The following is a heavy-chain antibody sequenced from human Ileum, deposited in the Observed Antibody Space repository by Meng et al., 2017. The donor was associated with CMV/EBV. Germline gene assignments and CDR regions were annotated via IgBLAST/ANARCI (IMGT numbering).Heavy chain of an antibody. Sequence: FTSDWSGWGRQMPGKGLEWMGIIYPGDSDTRYSPSFQGQVTISADKSISTAYLQWSSLKASDTAMYYCARRSRFLEWLLSPDFDYWGQGTLVTVSS. J-gene: IGHJ4*02. CDR3: ARRSRFLEWLLSPDFDY. CDR1: FTSDW. D-gene: IGHD3-3*01. V-gene: IGHV5-51*01. CDR2: IYPGDSDT.